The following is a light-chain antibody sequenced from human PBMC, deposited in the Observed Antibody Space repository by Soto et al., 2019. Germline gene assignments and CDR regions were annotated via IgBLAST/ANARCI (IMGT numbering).Light chain of an antibody. CDR2: RNT. CDR3: AAWDDSLSGVV. J-gene: IGLJ3*02. Sequence: QSALTQPPSASGTPGQRVTISCSGSISNLGSNFIYWYQQLPGAAPKLLISRNTERPSGVPDRFSGSKSGTSASLAISGLRSEDEADYHCAAWDDSLSGVVFGGGTKLTVL. CDR1: ISNLGSNF. V-gene: IGLV1-47*01.